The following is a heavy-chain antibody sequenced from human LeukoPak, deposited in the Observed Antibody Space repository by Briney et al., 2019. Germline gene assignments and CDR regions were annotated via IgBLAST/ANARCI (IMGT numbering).Heavy chain of an antibody. J-gene: IGHJ6*02. Sequence: TSGTLSLTCTVSGGSISSYYWSWIRQPAGKGLEWIGRIYTSGSTNYNPSLKSRVTMSVDTSKNQFSLKLSSVTAADTAVYYCARDKMVRGEGYYGMDVWGQGTTVTVSS. CDR2: IYTSGST. CDR3: ARDKMVRGEGYYGMDV. CDR1: GGSISSYY. V-gene: IGHV4-4*07. D-gene: IGHD3-10*01.